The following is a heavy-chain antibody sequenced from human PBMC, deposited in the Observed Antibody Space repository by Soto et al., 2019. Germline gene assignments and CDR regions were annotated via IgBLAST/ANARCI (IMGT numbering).Heavy chain of an antibody. J-gene: IGHJ4*02. Sequence: HPGGSLRLSCAASGFTFSSYGMHWVRQAPGKGLEWVAVISYDGSNKYYADSVKGRVTISRDNSKNTLYLQMNSLRAEDTAVYYCSKDLPPYYYDSSGSLDYWGQGTLVTVSS. V-gene: IGHV3-30*18. D-gene: IGHD3-22*01. CDR1: GFTFSSYG. CDR2: ISYDGSNK. CDR3: SKDLPPYYYDSSGSLDY.